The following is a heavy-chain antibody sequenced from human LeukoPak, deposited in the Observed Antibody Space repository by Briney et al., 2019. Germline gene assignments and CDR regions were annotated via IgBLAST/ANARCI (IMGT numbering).Heavy chain of an antibody. CDR3: ARGPPYFGSGSYYHIVDY. CDR1: GFTVSNNY. J-gene: IGHJ4*02. V-gene: IGHV3-53*01. Sequence: GGSLRLSCAASGFTVSNNYMSWVRQAPGKGLEWVSVIYSGGSTNYADSVKGRFTISRDNSKNTLYLQMNSLRAEDTAVYYCARGPPYFGSGSYYHIVDYWGQGTLVTVSS. D-gene: IGHD3-10*01. CDR2: IYSGGST.